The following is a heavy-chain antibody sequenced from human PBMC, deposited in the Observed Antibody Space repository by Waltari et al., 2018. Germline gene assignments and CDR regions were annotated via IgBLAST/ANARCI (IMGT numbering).Heavy chain of an antibody. Sequence: EEPLVESGGGLAQPGESPRLSCAASGFTFSRYWMDWVRQAPGKGLVWVSRISSDGSSTTYADSVKGRFTISRDNAKNTLYVQMNRLRAEDTAVYYCARVATKTYSSPVPGRPYYYGMDVWGQGTTVTVSS. V-gene: IGHV3-74*01. CDR1: GFTFSRYW. CDR3: ARVATKTYSSPVPGRPYYYGMDV. CDR2: ISSDGSST. D-gene: IGHD3-22*01. J-gene: IGHJ6*02.